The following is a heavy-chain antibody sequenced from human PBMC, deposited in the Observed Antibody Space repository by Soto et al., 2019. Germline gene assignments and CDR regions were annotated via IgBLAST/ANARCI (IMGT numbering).Heavy chain of an antibody. V-gene: IGHV4-59*01. CDR1: GGSISSYY. CDR3: ASSSPHYDFWSGYSFWDAFDI. CDR2: ISYSGST. Sequence: SETLSLTCTVSGGSISSYYCSWIRQPPGKGLEWIGYISYSGSTNYNPSLKSRVTISVDTSKNQFSLKLSSVTAADTAVYYCASSSPHYDFWSGYSFWDAFDIWGQGTMVTVSS. J-gene: IGHJ3*02. D-gene: IGHD3-3*01.